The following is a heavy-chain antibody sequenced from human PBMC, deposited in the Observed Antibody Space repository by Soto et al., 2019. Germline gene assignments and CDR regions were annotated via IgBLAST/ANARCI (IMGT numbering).Heavy chain of an antibody. CDR3: AREPFWSGYYFDY. CDR2: IYYSGST. J-gene: IGHJ4*02. D-gene: IGHD3-3*01. Sequence: SETVSLTCTVSGGSISSSSYYWGWIRQPPGKGLEWIGSIYYSGSTYYNPSLKSRVTISVDTSKNQFSLKLSSVTAADTAVYYCAREPFWSGYYFDYWGQGTLVTVSS. V-gene: IGHV4-39*01. CDR1: GGSISSSSYY.